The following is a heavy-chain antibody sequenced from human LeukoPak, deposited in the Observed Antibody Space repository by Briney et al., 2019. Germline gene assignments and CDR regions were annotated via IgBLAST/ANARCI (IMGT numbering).Heavy chain of an antibody. Sequence: PGGSLRLSCAASGFTFSSYGMSWVRQAPGRGLEWVSAISGSGGSTYYADSVGGRFTISRDNSKNTLYLQMNSLRAEDTAVYYCAKDFESGYYYTYWGQGALVTVSS. CDR3: AKDFESGYYYTY. V-gene: IGHV3-23*01. D-gene: IGHD3-22*01. CDR1: GFTFSSYG. J-gene: IGHJ4*02. CDR2: ISGSGGST.